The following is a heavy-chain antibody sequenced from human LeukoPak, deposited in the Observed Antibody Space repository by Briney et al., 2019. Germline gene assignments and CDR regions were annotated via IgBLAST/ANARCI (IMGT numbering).Heavy chain of an antibody. CDR3: AGGGDYGDYGGGPGGGYYYYMDV. D-gene: IGHD4-17*01. J-gene: IGHJ6*03. CDR2: IIPIFGTA. CDR1: GGTFSSYA. V-gene: IGHV1-69*06. Sequence: SVKVSCKASGGTFSSYAISWVRQAPGQGLEWMGGIIPIFGTANYAQKFQGRVTITADKSTSTAHMELSSLRSECTAVYYWAGGGDYGDYGGGPGGGYYYYMDVWGKGTTVTISS.